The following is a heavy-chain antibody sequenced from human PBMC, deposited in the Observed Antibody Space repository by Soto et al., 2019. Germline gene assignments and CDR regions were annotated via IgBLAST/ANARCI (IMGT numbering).Heavy chain of an antibody. CDR2: IKQDGSEK. V-gene: IGHV3-7*01. J-gene: IGHJ6*02. D-gene: IGHD3-3*01. CDR1: GFTFSSYW. CDR3: ARDLHSFWSGSYYYGMDV. Sequence: PGRSLRLSWGVSGFTFSSYWMSWVRQAPGKGLEWVANIKQDGSEKYYVDSVKGRFTISRDNAKNLLYLQMNSLRAEDTAVYYCARDLHSFWSGSYYYGMDVWGQGTTVTVSS.